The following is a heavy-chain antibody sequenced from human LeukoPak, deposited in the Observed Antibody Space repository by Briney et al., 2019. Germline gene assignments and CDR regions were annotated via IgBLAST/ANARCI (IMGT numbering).Heavy chain of an antibody. CDR3: ARSVVPAAAFDY. J-gene: IGHJ4*02. D-gene: IGHD2-2*01. V-gene: IGHV4-59*01. CDR1: GGSFSSYY. CDR2: IYYSGST. Sequence: SETLSLTCAVYGGSFSSYYWSWIRQPPGKGLEWIGYIYYSGSTNYNPSLKSRVTISVDTSKNQFSLKLSSVTAADTAVYYCARSVVPAAAFDYWGQGTLVTVSS.